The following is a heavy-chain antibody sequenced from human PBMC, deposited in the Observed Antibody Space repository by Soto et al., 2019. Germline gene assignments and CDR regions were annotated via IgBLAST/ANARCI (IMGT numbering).Heavy chain of an antibody. CDR3: AKNPHYDILTGYPDY. Sequence: LGESLKISCKGSGYSFTSYWISWVRQMPGKGLERMGRIDPSDSYTNYSPTFQGHVTISADKSISTAYLQWSSLKASDTAMYYCAKNPHYDILTGYPDYWGQGTLVTVSS. V-gene: IGHV5-10-1*01. J-gene: IGHJ4*02. CDR1: GYSFTSYW. CDR2: IDPSDSYT. D-gene: IGHD3-9*01.